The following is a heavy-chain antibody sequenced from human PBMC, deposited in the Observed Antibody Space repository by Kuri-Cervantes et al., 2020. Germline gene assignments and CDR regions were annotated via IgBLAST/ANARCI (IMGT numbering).Heavy chain of an antibody. V-gene: IGHV3-9*01. CDR1: GFTFDDDG. J-gene: IGHJ4*02. Sequence: LTLSCAASGFTFDDDGMHWVRHAPGKGLEWVSCISWNSGSIGYADSVNGRFTISSDNSKNTLYLQMNSLRAEDTAVFYCASNWFHYYDSSGYVVGFWGQGTLVTVSS. CDR3: ASNWFHYYDSSGYVVGF. D-gene: IGHD3-22*01. CDR2: ISWNSGSI.